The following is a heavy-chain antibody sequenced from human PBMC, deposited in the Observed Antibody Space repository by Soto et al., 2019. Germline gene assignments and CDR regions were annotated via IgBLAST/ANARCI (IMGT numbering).Heavy chain of an antibody. CDR3: ARRYCSGGSCYSEELGY. CDR2: ISYDGSNK. J-gene: IGHJ4*02. CDR1: GFTFSSYA. D-gene: IGHD2-15*01. Sequence: QVQLVESGGGVVQPGRSLRLSCAASGFTFSSYAMHWVRQAPGKGLEWVAVISYDGSNKYYADSVKGRFTISRDNSKNTLYLQMNSLRAEDTAVYYCARRYCSGGSCYSEELGYWGQGTLVTVSS. V-gene: IGHV3-30-3*01.